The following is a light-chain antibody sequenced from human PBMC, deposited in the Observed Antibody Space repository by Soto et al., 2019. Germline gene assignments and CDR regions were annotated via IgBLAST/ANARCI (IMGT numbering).Light chain of an antibody. CDR3: TSYASSSAYV. CDR1: SSDVGGYNR. J-gene: IGLJ1*01. V-gene: IGLV2-18*02. CDR2: DVS. Sequence: QSVLTQPPSVSGSPGQSVAISCTGTSSDVGGYNRVSWYQQPPGKAPKLLIYDVSNRPSGGSTRFSGSKSGNTASLTISGLQAEDEAEYYCTSYASSSAYVFGPGTKVTVL.